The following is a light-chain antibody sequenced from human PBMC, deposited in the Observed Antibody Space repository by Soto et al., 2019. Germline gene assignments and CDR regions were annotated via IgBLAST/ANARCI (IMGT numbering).Light chain of an antibody. V-gene: IGLV2-8*01. CDR2: EVT. Sequence: QSALTQPPSASGSPGQSVTISCTGTSSDVGTYDYVSWYQQHPGQAPKLIIFEVTKRPSGVPDRFSGSKSGNTASLTVSGLQAEDEAHYFCSSYTALNTLVFGGGTKVTVL. CDR1: SSDVGTYDY. J-gene: IGLJ2*01. CDR3: SSYTALNTLV.